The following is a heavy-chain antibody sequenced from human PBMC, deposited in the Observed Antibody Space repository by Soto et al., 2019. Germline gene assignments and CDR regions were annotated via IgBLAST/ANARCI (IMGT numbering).Heavy chain of an antibody. J-gene: IGHJ6*02. CDR2: IWYDGSNK. CDR1: GITFSSYG. Sequence: QAGGSLRLSCAASGITFSSYGMHWVRQAPGKGLEWVAVIWYDGSNKYYADSVKGRFTISRDNSKNTLYLQMNSLRAEDTAVYYCARDGLEYSSSSLILRYYYYGMDVWGQGTTVTVSS. D-gene: IGHD6-6*01. CDR3: ARDGLEYSSSSLILRYYYYGMDV. V-gene: IGHV3-33*01.